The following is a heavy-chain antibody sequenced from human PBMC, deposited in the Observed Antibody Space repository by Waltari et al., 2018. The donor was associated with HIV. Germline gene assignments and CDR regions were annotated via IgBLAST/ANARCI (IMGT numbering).Heavy chain of an antibody. CDR2: IDPNSGGT. J-gene: IGHJ4*02. CDR3: AREGFGFDY. D-gene: IGHD3-16*01. V-gene: IGHV1-2*02. Sequence: QVQLVQSGAEVKKPGASVKVSCKASGYTFSDYYTHWVRQAPGQGLEWMGWIDPNSGGTNYGQKFQGRVTMTRDTSTNTAYMELSRLRSDDTAVYYCAREGFGFDYWGQGTLVTVSS. CDR1: GYTFSDYY.